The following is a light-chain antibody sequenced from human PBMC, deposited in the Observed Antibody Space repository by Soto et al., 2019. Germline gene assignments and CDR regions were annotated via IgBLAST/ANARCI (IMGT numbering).Light chain of an antibody. CDR3: SSYTSSSTLV. Sequence: QSALHQPASVSGSPGPSITISCTGTSSDVGGYNYVSWYQQHPGKDPKLMIYDVSNRPSGVSNRFSGSKSGNTASLTISGLHAEDEAEYYCSSYTSSSTLVFGGGTQLTVL. CDR1: SSDVGGYNY. V-gene: IGLV2-14*01. CDR2: DVS. J-gene: IGLJ2*01.